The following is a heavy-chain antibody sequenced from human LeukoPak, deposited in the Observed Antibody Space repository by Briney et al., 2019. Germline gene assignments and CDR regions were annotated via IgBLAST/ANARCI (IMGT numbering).Heavy chain of an antibody. Sequence: GGSLRLSCAASGFTFDDYAMHWVRQAPGKGLEWVSGISWNSGSIGYADSVKGRFTISRDNAKNSLYLQMNSLRAEDTALYYCAKDAYSSSHGLNYMDVWGKGTTVTVSS. CDR2: ISWNSGSI. CDR1: GFTFDDYA. D-gene: IGHD6-6*01. CDR3: AKDAYSSSHGLNYMDV. V-gene: IGHV3-9*01. J-gene: IGHJ6*03.